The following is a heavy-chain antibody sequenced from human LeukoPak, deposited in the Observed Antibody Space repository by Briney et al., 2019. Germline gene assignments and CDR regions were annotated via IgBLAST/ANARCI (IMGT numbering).Heavy chain of an antibody. Sequence: GGSLRLSCAASGFTFSSYWMSWVRQAPGKGLEWVANIKQDGSEKYYVDSVKGRFTISRDNAKNSLYLQMNSLRAEDTAVYYCARGLRLVPRRIFQHWGQGTLVTVSS. CDR3: ARGLRLVPRRIFQH. D-gene: IGHD3-16*01. V-gene: IGHV3-7*01. CDR1: GFTFSSYW. CDR2: IKQDGSEK. J-gene: IGHJ1*01.